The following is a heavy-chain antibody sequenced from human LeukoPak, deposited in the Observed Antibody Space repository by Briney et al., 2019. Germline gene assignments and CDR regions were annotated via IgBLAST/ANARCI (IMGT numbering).Heavy chain of an antibody. D-gene: IGHD3-3*01. CDR3: ARGTYYFWSGYPYSYFFDY. CDR1: GFTVSTSY. CDR2: VYSGGSI. Sequence: GGALRLSCAVSGFTVSTSYMSWVRQAPGKGLEWVAVVYSGGSIYYADSVQGRFTTSRDISKNTLYLQRNRPRAEDTAVYYCARGTYYFWSGYPYSYFFDYWGQGTLVTVSS. J-gene: IGHJ4*02. V-gene: IGHV3-53*01.